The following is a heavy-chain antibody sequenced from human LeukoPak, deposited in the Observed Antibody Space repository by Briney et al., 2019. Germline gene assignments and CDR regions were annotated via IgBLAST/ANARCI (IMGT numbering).Heavy chain of an antibody. Sequence: GGSLRLSCAASGFTFSNYWIHWVRQAPGKGLEWVSAISGSGGSTYYADSVKGRFTISRDNSKNTLYLQMNSLRAEDTAVYYCAVGAAGTIYYWGQGTLVTVSS. D-gene: IGHD6-13*01. V-gene: IGHV3-23*01. CDR1: GFTFSNYW. J-gene: IGHJ4*02. CDR2: ISGSGGST. CDR3: AVGAAGTIYY.